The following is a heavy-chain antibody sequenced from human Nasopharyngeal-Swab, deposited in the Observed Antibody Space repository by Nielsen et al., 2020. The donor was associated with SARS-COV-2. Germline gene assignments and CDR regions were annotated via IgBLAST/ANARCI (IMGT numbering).Heavy chain of an antibody. CDR2: IYYSGST. J-gene: IGHJ3*02. Sequence: WIRQPPGKGLEWIGYIYYSGSTYYNPSLKSRVTISVDTSKNQFSLKLSSVTAADTAVYYCARAAITMIVVVNAFDIWGQGTMVTVSS. CDR3: ARAAITMIVVVNAFDI. D-gene: IGHD3-22*01. V-gene: IGHV4-31*02.